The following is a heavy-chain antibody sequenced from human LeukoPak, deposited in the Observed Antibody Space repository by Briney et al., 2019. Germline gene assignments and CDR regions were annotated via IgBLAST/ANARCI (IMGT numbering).Heavy chain of an antibody. J-gene: IGHJ4*02. D-gene: IGHD2-2*01. CDR2: INPNSGGT. Sequence: GASVKVSCKASGYAFTGYYMHWVRQAPGQGLELMGWINPNSGGTNYAQKFQGRVTMTRDTSISTAYMELSRLRSDDTAVYYCARDCSSTSCYLPGYWGQGTLVTVSS. CDR3: ARDCSSTSCYLPGY. V-gene: IGHV1-2*02. CDR1: GYAFTGYY.